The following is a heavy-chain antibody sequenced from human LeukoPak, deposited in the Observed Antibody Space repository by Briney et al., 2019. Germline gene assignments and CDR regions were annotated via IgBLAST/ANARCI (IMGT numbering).Heavy chain of an antibody. CDR3: ARDAVATTRGAFDI. CDR2: ISYDGSNK. Sequence: GGSLRLSCAASGFTFSSYAMHWVRQAPGKGLEWVAVISYDGSNKYYADSVKGRFTISRDNSKNTLYLQMNSLRAEDTAVYYCARDAVATTRGAFDIWGQGTMATVSS. J-gene: IGHJ3*02. CDR1: GFTFSSYA. V-gene: IGHV3-30*04. D-gene: IGHD5-12*01.